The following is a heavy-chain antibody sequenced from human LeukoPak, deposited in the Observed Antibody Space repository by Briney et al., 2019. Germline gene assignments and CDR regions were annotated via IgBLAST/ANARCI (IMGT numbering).Heavy chain of an antibody. D-gene: IGHD5-12*01. J-gene: IGHJ4*02. CDR3: ARELGWLRYRDY. CDR1: GFTFSSYG. V-gene: IGHV3-23*01. CDR2: ISGNDGST. Sequence: GRSLRLSCAASGFTFSSYGMHWVHQAPGKGLEWVSVISGNDGSTYYADSVKGRFTISRDNSKSTLYLQMNSLRAEDTAVYYCARELGWLRYRDYWGQGTLVTVSS.